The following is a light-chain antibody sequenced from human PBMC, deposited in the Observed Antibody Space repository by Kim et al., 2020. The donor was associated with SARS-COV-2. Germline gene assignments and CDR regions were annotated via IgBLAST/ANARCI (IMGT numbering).Light chain of an antibody. J-gene: IGKJ3*01. CDR2: DAS. Sequence: CASVGERVTITCQAGQDISNYLNWYQQRPGKAPKLLIYDASKLETGVPSRFSGSGSGTDFTFTISSLQPEDIATYYCQQYDNLFTFGPGTKVDIK. V-gene: IGKV1-33*01. CDR1: QDISNY. CDR3: QQYDNLFT.